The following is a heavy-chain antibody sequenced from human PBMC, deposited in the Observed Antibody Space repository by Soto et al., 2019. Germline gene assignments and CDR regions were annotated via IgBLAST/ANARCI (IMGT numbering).Heavy chain of an antibody. CDR3: AYHQIGTVTTVDY. CDR2: IYHSGST. Sequence: PSETLSLTCAVSGGSISSSNWWSWVRQPPGKGLEWIGEIYHSGSTNYNPSLKSRVTISVDKSKNQFSLKLSAVTAADTAVYYCAYHQIGTVTTVDYWGQGTLVTVSS. D-gene: IGHD4-17*01. J-gene: IGHJ4*02. CDR1: GGSISSSNW. V-gene: IGHV4-4*02.